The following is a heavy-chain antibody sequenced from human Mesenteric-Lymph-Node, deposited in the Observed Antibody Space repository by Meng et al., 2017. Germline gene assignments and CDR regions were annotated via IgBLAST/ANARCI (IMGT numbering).Heavy chain of an antibody. CDR3: AKGGFSKHSGSYYPIDY. Sequence: GESLKISCATSGFIFANYAMAWFRQAPGKGLEWVGFLRAKSFGGTTEYAASVEGRFTISRDNSKNTLYLQMNSLRAEDTAVYYCAKGGFSKHSGSYYPIDYWGQGTLVTVSS. J-gene: IGHJ4*02. CDR1: GFIFANYA. CDR2: LRAKSFGGTT. D-gene: IGHD1-26*01. V-gene: IGHV3-49*03.